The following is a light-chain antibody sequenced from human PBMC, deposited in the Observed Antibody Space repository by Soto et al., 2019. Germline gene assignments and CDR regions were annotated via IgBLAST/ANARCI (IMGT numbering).Light chain of an antibody. V-gene: IGKV3-20*01. J-gene: IGKJ2*01. Sequence: DIVMIQSPLSLPVTPGEPASISCRSSQSVSSSYLAWYQQKPGQAPRLLIYGASSRATGIPDRFSGSGSGTDFTLTISRLEPEDFAVYYCQQYGSSPPYTFGQGTKLEIK. CDR2: GAS. CDR3: QQYGSSPPYT. CDR1: QSVSSSY.